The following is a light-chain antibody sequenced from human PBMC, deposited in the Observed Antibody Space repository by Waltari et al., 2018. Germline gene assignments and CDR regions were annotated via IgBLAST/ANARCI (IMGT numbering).Light chain of an antibody. CDR1: QSVSSY. Sequence: EIVLTQSPATLSLSPWERATLPCRASQSVSSYLAWYQQKPGQAPRLLIYDASNRATGIPARFSGSGSGTDFTLTISSLEPEDFAVYYCQQRSNWPPLFTFGPGTKVDIK. J-gene: IGKJ3*01. V-gene: IGKV3-11*01. CDR2: DAS. CDR3: QQRSNWPPLFT.